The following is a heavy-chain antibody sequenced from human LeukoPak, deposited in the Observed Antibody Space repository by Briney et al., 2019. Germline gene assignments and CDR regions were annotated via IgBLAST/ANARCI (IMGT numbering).Heavy chain of an antibody. CDR2: IKSKTDGGTT. V-gene: IGHV3-15*01. CDR1: GLTFSNAW. J-gene: IGHJ4*02. CDR3: TTSLYCSGGSCYSIDY. D-gene: IGHD2-15*01. Sequence: GGSLRLSCAASGLTFSNAWMSWVRQAPGKGLEWVGRIKSKTDGGTTDYAAPVKGRFTISRDDSKNTLYLQMNSLKTEDTAVYYCTTSLYCSGGSCYSIDYWGQGTLVTVSS.